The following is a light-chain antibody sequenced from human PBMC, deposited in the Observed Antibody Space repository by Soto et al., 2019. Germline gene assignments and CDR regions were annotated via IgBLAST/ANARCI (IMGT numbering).Light chain of an antibody. CDR1: SSNIGSNT. CDR3: SSYAGSNIYV. CDR2: SNN. Sequence: QPVLTQPPSASGTPGQRVTISCSGSSSNIGSNTVNWYQQLPGTAPKLLIYSNNQRPSGVPDRFSGSKSGTSASLAISGLQDEDEGYYYCSSYAGSNIYVFGTGTKLTVL. J-gene: IGLJ1*01. V-gene: IGLV1-44*01.